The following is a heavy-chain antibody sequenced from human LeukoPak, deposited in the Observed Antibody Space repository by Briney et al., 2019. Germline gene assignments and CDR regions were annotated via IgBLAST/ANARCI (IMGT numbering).Heavy chain of an antibody. V-gene: IGHV3-21*01. J-gene: IGHJ4*02. Sequence: GGSLRLSCAASGFIFSSYSMNWVRHAPGKGLEWGSSISSTSTYIHYADSLKGRFTISRDNARNSLYLQINSLRVEDTAVYYCARVQRGEMATFDYWGQGTLLTVSS. D-gene: IGHD5-24*01. CDR2: ISSTSTYI. CDR3: ARVQRGEMATFDY. CDR1: GFIFSSYS.